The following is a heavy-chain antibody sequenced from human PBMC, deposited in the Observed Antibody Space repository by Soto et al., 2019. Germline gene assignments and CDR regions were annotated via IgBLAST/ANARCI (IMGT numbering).Heavy chain of an antibody. CDR1: GGSFSGYY. J-gene: IGHJ5*02. D-gene: IGHD2-2*01. Sequence: QVQLQQWGAGLLKPSETLSLTCAVYGGSFSGYYWSWIRQPPGKGLEWIGEINHSGSTNYNPSLKSRVTISVDTSKNQFYLKLSSVTAADTAVYYCARALVVVPAAKGNWFDPWGQGTLVTVS. CDR3: ARALVVVPAAKGNWFDP. V-gene: IGHV4-34*01. CDR2: INHSGST.